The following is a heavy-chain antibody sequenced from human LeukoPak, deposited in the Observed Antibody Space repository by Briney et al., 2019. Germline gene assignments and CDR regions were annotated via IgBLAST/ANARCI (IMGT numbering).Heavy chain of an antibody. V-gene: IGHV3-21*01. Sequence: GGSLILSCAASGFTFSSYSMNWVRQAPGKGLEWVSSIISSSSYRNYADSVKGRFTISSDNAKTTMYLQMNSLRAEDTAVYYCARDPLSFGEVPHYGMDVWGQGATVTVSS. CDR1: GFTFSSYS. CDR2: IISSSSYR. CDR3: ARDPLSFGEVPHYGMDV. J-gene: IGHJ6*02. D-gene: IGHD3-10*01.